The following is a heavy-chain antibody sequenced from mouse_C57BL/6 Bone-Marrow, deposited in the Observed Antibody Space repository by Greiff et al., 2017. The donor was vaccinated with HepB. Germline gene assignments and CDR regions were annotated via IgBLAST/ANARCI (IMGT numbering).Heavy chain of an antibody. V-gene: IGHV5-12*01. CDR1: GFTFSDYY. Sequence: EVKLVESGGGLVQPGGSLKLSCAASGFTFSDYYMYWVRQTPEKRLEWVAYISNGGGSTYYPDTVKGRFTISRDNAKNTLYLQMSRLKSEDTAMYYCARHKYYYGSYWYFDVWGTGTTVTVSS. D-gene: IGHD1-1*01. CDR2: ISNGGGST. J-gene: IGHJ1*03. CDR3: ARHKYYYGSYWYFDV.